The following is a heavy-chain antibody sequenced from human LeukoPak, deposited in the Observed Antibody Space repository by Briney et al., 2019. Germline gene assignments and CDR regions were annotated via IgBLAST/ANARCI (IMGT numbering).Heavy chain of an antibody. CDR1: GFNFSSYS. CDR2: ISSSSSYI. J-gene: IGHJ4*02. D-gene: IGHD3-10*01. V-gene: IGHV3-21*01. Sequence: GGSLRLSCAASGFNFSSYSMNWVRQAPGKGLEWVSSISSSSSYIYYADSVKGRFTISRDNAKNSLYLQMNSLRAEDTAVYYCARDWFPVGRVFDYWGQGTLVTVSS. CDR3: ARDWFPVGRVFDY.